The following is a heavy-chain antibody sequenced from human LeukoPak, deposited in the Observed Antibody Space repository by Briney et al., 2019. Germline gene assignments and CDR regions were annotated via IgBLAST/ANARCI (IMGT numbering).Heavy chain of an antibody. Sequence: TSETLSLTCAVYGGSFSGYYWSWIRQPPGKGLEWIGEINHSGSTNYNPSLKSRVTISVDTSKNQFSLKLSSVTAADTAVYYCARGQTWIQLWLGPGAFDIWGQGTMVTVSS. J-gene: IGHJ3*02. CDR2: INHSGST. V-gene: IGHV4-34*01. CDR3: ARGQTWIQLWLGPGAFDI. CDR1: GGSFSGYY. D-gene: IGHD5-18*01.